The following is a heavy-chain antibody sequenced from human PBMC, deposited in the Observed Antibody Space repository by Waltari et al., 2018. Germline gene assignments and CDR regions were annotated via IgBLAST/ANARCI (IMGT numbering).Heavy chain of an antibody. CDR3: ARWVGYGDLYFFDS. CDR2: IYHSGST. Sequence: QVQLQESGPGLVKPSETLSLTCAVSGYSISSGSYWGWIRQPPGKGLEWIGSIYHSGSTYYNPSLKSRVTISVDTSKNQFSLKLSSVTAADTAVYYCARWVGYGDLYFFDSWGQGTLVTVSS. J-gene: IGHJ4*02. D-gene: IGHD4-17*01. CDR1: GYSISSGSY. V-gene: IGHV4-38-2*01.